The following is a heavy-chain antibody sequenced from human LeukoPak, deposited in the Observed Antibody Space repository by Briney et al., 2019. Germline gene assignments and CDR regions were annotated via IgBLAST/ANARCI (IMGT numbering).Heavy chain of an antibody. CDR1: GGTFSSYA. Sequence: ASMKVSCKASGGTFSSYAISWVRQAPGQGLEWMGIINPSGGSTSYAQKFQGRVTMTRDASTSTVYMELSSLRSEDTAVYYCARYDLVVYSSSWYQGYFQHWGQGTLVTVSS. D-gene: IGHD6-13*01. CDR2: INPSGGST. V-gene: IGHV1-46*01. J-gene: IGHJ1*01. CDR3: ARYDLVVYSSSWYQGYFQH.